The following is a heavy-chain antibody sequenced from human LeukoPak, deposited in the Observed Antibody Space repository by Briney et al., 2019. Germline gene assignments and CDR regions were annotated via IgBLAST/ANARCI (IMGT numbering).Heavy chain of an antibody. CDR2: ISSSSTYI. J-gene: IGHJ3*02. D-gene: IGHD1-1*01. CDR3: ARDHEQVVQLDAFDI. V-gene: IGHV3-21*01. Sequence: GGSLRLSCAASGFTFSSYSMNWVRQAPGKGLDGVSSISSSSTYIYYADSVKGRFTISRDDAKNSLYLQMNSLRAEDTAVYYCARDHEQVVQLDAFDIWGQGTMVTVSS. CDR1: GFTFSSYS.